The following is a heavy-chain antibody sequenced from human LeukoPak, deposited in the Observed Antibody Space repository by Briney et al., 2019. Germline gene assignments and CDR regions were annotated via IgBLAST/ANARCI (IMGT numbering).Heavy chain of an antibody. CDR1: GFTFSSYG. V-gene: IGHV3-30*18. CDR3: AKPLAPHSIYCSGGSYYWGDAEYFQH. CDR2: ISYDGSNK. J-gene: IGHJ1*01. Sequence: QPGGSLRLSCAASGFTFSSYGMHWVRQAPGKGLEWVSVISYDGSNKYYADSVKGRFTISRDNSKNTLYLQMNSLRAEDTAVYYCAKPLAPHSIYCSGGSYYWGDAEYFQHWGQGTLVTVSS. D-gene: IGHD2-15*01.